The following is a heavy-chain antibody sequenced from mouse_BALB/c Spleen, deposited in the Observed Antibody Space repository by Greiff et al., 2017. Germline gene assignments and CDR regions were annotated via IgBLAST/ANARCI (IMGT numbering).Heavy chain of an antibody. CDR3: AITTADYFDY. J-gene: IGHJ2*01. Sequence: EVQLVESGGGLVKPGGSLKLSCAASGFTFSSYAMSWVRQTPEKRLEWVASISSGGSTYYPDSVKGRFTISRDNARNILYLQMSSLRSEDTAMYYCAITTADYFDYWGQGTTLTVSS. D-gene: IGHD1-2*01. CDR1: GFTFSSYA. CDR2: ISSGGST. V-gene: IGHV5-6-5*01.